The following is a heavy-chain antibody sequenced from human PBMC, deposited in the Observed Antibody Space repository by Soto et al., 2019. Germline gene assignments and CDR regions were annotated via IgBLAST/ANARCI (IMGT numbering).Heavy chain of an antibody. V-gene: IGHV3-21*01. J-gene: IGHJ3*02. CDR1: GLTFNSDS. D-gene: IGHD2-15*01. CDR3: AGDLSSCLARYIAYPDLHTLVPHPSGQLLI. Sequence: GGSLRLSCAASGLTFNSDSMNWVRQAPGKGLEWVSSISSSSSYIYYADSVKGRFTISRDNAKNSLYLQKNSLRAEDTAVYYVAGDLSSCLARYIAYPDLHTLVPHPSGQLLIWG. CDR2: ISSSSSYI.